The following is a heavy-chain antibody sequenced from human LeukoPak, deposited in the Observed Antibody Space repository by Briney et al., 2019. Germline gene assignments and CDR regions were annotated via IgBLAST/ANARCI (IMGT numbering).Heavy chain of an antibody. CDR3: AKEGAPQVSTWYDL. J-gene: IGHJ5*02. Sequence: GGSLILSCAASGVTLSPYGMHWVRQAPGKGLEWVAVISYEGGTQHYADSVKGRFIISRDNPRNTLYLQMNILRTEDTAVYYCAKEGAPQVSTWYDLWGQGTQVIVSS. D-gene: IGHD3-16*01. V-gene: IGHV3-30*18. CDR2: ISYEGGTQ. CDR1: GVTLSPYG.